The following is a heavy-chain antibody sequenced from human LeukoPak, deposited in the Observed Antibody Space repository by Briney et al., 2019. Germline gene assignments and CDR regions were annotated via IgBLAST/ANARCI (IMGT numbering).Heavy chain of an antibody. D-gene: IGHD3-22*01. CDR1: GYNFRSYG. Sequence: ASVKVSCKASGYNFRSYGITWVRQAPGQGLEWMGWISTYRGDTKYAQKFQGRVTMTTDTSTSTAYMELRSLRSDDTAVYYCARDQSVIVVAPDYWGQGTLVTVSS. J-gene: IGHJ4*02. CDR3: ARDQSVIVVAPDY. V-gene: IGHV1-18*01. CDR2: ISTYRGDT.